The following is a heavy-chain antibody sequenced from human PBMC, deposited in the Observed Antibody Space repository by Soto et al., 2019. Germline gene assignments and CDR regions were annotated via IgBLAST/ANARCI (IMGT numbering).Heavy chain of an antibody. CDR1: GFTFSNAW. CDR2: IKSKTDGGTT. D-gene: IGHD3-22*01. V-gene: IGHV3-15*07. Sequence: EVQLVESGGGLVKPGGSLRLSCAASGFTFSNAWMNWVRQAPGKGLEWVGRIKSKTDGGTTDYAAPVKGRFTISRDDSKNTLYLQMNSLKTEDTAVYYCTTGATYYYDSSGISILSDYWGQGTLVTVSS. CDR3: TTGATYYYDSSGISILSDY. J-gene: IGHJ4*02.